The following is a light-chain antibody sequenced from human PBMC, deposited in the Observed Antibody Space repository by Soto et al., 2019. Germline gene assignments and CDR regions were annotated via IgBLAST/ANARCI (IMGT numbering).Light chain of an antibody. Sequence: DIQMNQSPSTLSASVGDRVTIACRASQNIKNWLAWYQQKPGKVPKLLIYTAASLESGVPSRCSGSGSATEFTLTISSLQPDDFATYYCQQYNSYSRGTFGQGTKVEIK. CDR1: QNIKNW. CDR3: QQYNSYSRGT. J-gene: IGKJ1*01. CDR2: TAA. V-gene: IGKV1-5*03.